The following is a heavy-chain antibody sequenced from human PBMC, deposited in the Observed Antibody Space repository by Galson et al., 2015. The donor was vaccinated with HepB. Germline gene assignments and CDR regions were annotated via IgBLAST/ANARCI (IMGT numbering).Heavy chain of an antibody. CDR2: MSPKSGDT. V-gene: IGHV1-8*01. CDR3: AKGDGDYPESFGL. Sequence: SVKVSCKASGYSFTSYDIHWVRQVTGQGLEWMGWMSPKSGDTGYAQKFQGRVTMSRDTSMRTAFMEMRSLTTEDTAVYYCAKGDGDYPESFGLWGQGRMV. CDR1: GYSFTSYD. D-gene: IGHD4-17*01. J-gene: IGHJ3*01.